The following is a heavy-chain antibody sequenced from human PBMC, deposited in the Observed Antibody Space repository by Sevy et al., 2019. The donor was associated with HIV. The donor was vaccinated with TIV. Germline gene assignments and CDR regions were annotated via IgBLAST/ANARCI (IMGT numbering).Heavy chain of an antibody. V-gene: IGHV3-30-3*01. D-gene: IGHD2-8*01. CDR2: ISYDGSNK. CDR3: ARAMVYASHFYFDY. J-gene: IGHJ4*02. Sequence: GGSLRLSCAASGFTFSSYAMHWVRQAPGKGLEWVAVISYDGSNKYYADSVKGRFTISRDNSKNTLYLQMNSLRAEDTAVYYCARAMVYASHFYFDYWGQGTLVTCSS. CDR1: GFTFSSYA.